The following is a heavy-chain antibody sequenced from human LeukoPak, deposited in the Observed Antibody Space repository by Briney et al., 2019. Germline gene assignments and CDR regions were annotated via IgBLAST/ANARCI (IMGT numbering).Heavy chain of an antibody. V-gene: IGHV3-21*01. CDR1: GFTFGTYN. J-gene: IGHJ4*02. D-gene: IGHD3-22*01. Sequence: GGSLRLSCAASGFTFGTYNMNWVRQAPGKGLEWVSSISSSSSYIYYADSVKGRFTISRDNAKNSLYLQMISLRAEDTALYYCARDGGYYNDSSGYSFDYWGQGTLVTVSS. CDR2: ISSSSSYI. CDR3: ARDGGYYNDSSGYSFDY.